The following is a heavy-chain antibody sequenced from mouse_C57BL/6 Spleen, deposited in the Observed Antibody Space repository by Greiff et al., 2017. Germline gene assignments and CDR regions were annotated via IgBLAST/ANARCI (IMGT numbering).Heavy chain of an antibody. V-gene: IGHV1-69*01. CDR2: IDPSDSYT. Sequence: QVQLQQPGAELVMPGASVKLSCKASGYTFTSYWMHWVKQRPGQGLEWIGEIDPSDSYTNYNQKFKGKSTLTVDKSSSTAYMQLSSLTSEDSAVYYCAVYYYGSSSYYAMDYWGQGTSVTVSS. CDR3: AVYYYGSSSYYAMDY. J-gene: IGHJ4*01. CDR1: GYTFTSYW. D-gene: IGHD1-1*01.